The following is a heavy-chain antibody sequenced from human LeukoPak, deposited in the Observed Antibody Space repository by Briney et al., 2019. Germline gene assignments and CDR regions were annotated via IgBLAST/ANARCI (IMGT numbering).Heavy chain of an antibody. CDR1: GFTFSSYA. J-gene: IGHJ4*02. CDR3: AKDTTGEFGPDY. Sequence: GMSLSLSCAASGFTFSSYAMHWVRQAPGKGLEWVSAIIGSGTDTYYADSVKGRFTISRDNSKNALYLLMNGLRAEDTAVYYCAKDTTGEFGPDYWGQGTLVTVYS. V-gene: IGHV3-23*01. D-gene: IGHD3-10*01. CDR2: IIGSGTDT.